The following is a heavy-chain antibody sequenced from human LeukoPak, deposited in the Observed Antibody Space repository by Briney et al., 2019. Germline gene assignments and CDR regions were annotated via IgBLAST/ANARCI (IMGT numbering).Heavy chain of an antibody. V-gene: IGHV3-48*03. J-gene: IGHJ6*04. CDR1: GFTFSSYE. CDR2: ISSGGGTI. Sequence: GGSLRLSCAASGFTFSSYEMNWVRQAPGKGLEWVSYISSGGGTIYYADSLKGRFTISRDNAKNSVYLQMNSLRAEDTAVYYCAELGITMIGGVWGKGTTVTISS. CDR3: AELGITMIGGV. D-gene: IGHD3-10*02.